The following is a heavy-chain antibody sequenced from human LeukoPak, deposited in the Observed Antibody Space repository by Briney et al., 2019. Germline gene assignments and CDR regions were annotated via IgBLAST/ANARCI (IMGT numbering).Heavy chain of an antibody. CDR3: ARDTGSGYCSGGRCRGAFDI. V-gene: IGHV3-53*01. D-gene: IGHD2-15*01. CDR2: IYSGDNT. Sequence: GGSLRLSCAASGFSVGSNYMTWVRQAPGKGLEWVSVIYSGDNTYYADSVKGRFAISRDISKNTLCLQMNSLRAEDTATYYCARDTGSGYCSGGRCRGAFDIWGQGTTVTVSS. CDR1: GFSVGSNY. J-gene: IGHJ3*02.